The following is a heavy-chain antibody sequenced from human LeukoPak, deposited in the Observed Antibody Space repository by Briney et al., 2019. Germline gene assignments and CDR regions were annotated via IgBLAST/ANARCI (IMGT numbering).Heavy chain of an antibody. CDR3: ARLTGLGRVVTIIGY. V-gene: IGHV4-4*07. CDR1: GGSISSYY. Sequence: SETLSLTYTVSGGSISSYYWSWIRQPAGKGLEWIGRIYTSGSTNYNPSLESRVTISVDTSKNQFSLKLSSVTAADTAVYYCARLTGLGRVVTIIGYWGQGTLVTVSS. D-gene: IGHD4-23*01. J-gene: IGHJ4*02. CDR2: IYTSGST.